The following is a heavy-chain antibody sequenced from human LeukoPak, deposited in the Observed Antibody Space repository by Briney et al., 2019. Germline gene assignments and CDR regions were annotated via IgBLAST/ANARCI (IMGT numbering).Heavy chain of an antibody. CDR3: AATGGWYVVS. D-gene: IGHD6-19*01. CDR1: GDSISSGDYC. Sequence: PSETLSLTCTVSGDSISSGDYCWSWIRQPPGKGLEWIGYVHYSGSAWYDPSHKSRITLSVDTSKNLFSLNLSSVTGADTAVYCCAATGGWYVVSWGQGTLVTVSS. V-gene: IGHV4-30-4*01. CDR2: VHYSGSA. J-gene: IGHJ4*02.